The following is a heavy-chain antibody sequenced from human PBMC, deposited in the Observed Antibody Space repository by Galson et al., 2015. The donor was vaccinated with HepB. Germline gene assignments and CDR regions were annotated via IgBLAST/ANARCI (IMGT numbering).Heavy chain of an antibody. CDR1: GFTFSSYA. CDR3: ARNPLSSRSESY. V-gene: IGHV3-30-3*01. Sequence: SLRLSCAASGFTFSSYAMHCVRQAPGKGLEWVAVISYDGSNKYYADSVKARFTITRDNTKNTLYLQMNSLRAEDTAVYYCARNPLSSRSESYWGQGTLVTVSS. D-gene: IGHD2-2*01. J-gene: IGHJ4*02. CDR2: ISYDGSNK.